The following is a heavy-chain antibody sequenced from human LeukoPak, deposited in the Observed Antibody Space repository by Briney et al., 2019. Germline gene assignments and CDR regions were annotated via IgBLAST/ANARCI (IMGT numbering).Heavy chain of an antibody. CDR3: ARVGYGDYGAFNWFDY. V-gene: IGHV4-31*03. CDR2: IYYTGST. CDR1: GVSISSGGYY. D-gene: IGHD4-17*01. J-gene: IGHJ5*01. Sequence: SETLSLTCTVSGVSISSGGYYWSWIRQHPGKGLEWIGYIYYTGSTYYNPSLKSRVTISVDTSKNQFSLKLSSVTAADTAVYYCARVGYGDYGAFNWFDYWGQGTLVTVSA.